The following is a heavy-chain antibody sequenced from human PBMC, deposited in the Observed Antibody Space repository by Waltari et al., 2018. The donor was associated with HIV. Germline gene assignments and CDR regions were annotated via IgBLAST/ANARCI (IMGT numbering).Heavy chain of an antibody. CDR1: GGSISSSNW. J-gene: IGHJ6*02. CDR2: IYHSGST. D-gene: IGHD3-22*01. Sequence: QVQLQESGPGLVKPSGTLSLTCAVSGGSISSSNWWSWVRQPPGKGLEWIGEIYHSGSTNYNPSLKSRVTISVDKSKNQFSLKLSSVTAADTAVYYCARSGIVVVIHTSSFGMDVWGQGTTVTVSS. V-gene: IGHV4-4*02. CDR3: ARSGIVVVIHTSSFGMDV.